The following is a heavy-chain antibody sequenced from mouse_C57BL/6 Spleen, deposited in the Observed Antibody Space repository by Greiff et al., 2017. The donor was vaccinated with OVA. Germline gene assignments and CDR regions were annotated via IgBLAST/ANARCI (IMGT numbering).Heavy chain of an antibody. CDR2: IDPSDSYS. CDR3: ARLDDFDRGFAY. CDR1: GYPFPSYW. D-gene: IGHD2-4*01. Sequence: VQLQQPGAELVMPGASVKLSCKASGYPFPSYWMHWVKQRPGPGLEWIGEIDPSDSYSNYNQKFKGKSTLTVDKSSSTAYMQLSSLTSEDSAVYYCARLDDFDRGFAYWGQGTLVTVSA. J-gene: IGHJ3*01. V-gene: IGHV1-69*01.